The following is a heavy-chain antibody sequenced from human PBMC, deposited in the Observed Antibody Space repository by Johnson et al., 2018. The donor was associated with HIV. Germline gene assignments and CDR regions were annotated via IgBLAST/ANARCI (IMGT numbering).Heavy chain of an antibody. CDR3: ARSYSGNSAFDI. CDR2: IKCDGSEK. V-gene: IGHV3-7*01. Sequence: VQLVESVGGVVRPGGSLRLSCAASGFTFDDYGMSWVRQAPGKGLEWVADIKCDGSEKYYVDSVKGRLTISRDNAKNSLYLQMNSLRAEDTAVYYCARSYSGNSAFDIWGQGTMVTVSS. D-gene: IGHD1-26*01. CDR1: GFTFDDYG. J-gene: IGHJ3*02.